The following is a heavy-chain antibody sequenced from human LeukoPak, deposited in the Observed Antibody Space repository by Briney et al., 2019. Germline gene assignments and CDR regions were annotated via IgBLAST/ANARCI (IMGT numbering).Heavy chain of an antibody. Sequence: PSQSLSPTWTVSAGSISSSSSCWGRIREPPGKGLEWFGRVYSSGSTYSNPSLKSPVTISVDTSNNRFSLKLSSVTPADPAVYYGARDHHGQLVPRPRFEICYYCYCMDVWGKGTMVTVSS. CDR3: ARDHHGQLVPRPRFEICYYCYCMDV. CDR2: VYSSGST. D-gene: IGHD6-6*01. CDR1: AGSISSSSSC. V-gene: IGHV4-39*07. J-gene: IGHJ6*03.